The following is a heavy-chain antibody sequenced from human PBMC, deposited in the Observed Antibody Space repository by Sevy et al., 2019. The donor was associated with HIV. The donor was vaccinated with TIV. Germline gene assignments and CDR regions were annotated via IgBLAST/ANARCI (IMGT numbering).Heavy chain of an antibody. J-gene: IGHJ4*02. CDR2: ISNSGTTI. CDR1: GFTFSSYE. D-gene: IGHD4-17*01. V-gene: IGHV3-48*03. Sequence: GGSLRLSCAAFGFTFSSYEMNWVRQAPGKGLEWVSYISNSGTTISYSDSVKGRFTISRENARNTLYLQMNSLRAEDTAVYYCARDLPPSATTVAHFDCWGQGTLVTVSS. CDR3: ARDLPPSATTVAHFDC.